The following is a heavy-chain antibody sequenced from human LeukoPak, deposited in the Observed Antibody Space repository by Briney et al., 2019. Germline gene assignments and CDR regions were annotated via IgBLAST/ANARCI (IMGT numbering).Heavy chain of an antibody. CDR3: ASILYPVWAFDY. Sequence: SETLSLTCAVYGGSFSGYYWSWIRQPPGKGLEWIGEINHSGSTNYNPSLKSRVTISVDTSKNQFSLKLSSVTAADTAVYYCASILYPVWAFDYWGQGTLVTVSS. CDR2: INHSGST. CDR1: GGSFSGYY. V-gene: IGHV4-34*01. J-gene: IGHJ4*02. D-gene: IGHD2-8*01.